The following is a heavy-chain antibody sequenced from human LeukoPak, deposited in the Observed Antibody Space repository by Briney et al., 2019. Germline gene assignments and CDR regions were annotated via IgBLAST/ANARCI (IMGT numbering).Heavy chain of an antibody. Sequence: GGSLRLSCAASGFTFSSYSMNWVRQAPGKGLEWVSYISSSSSTIYYADSVKGRFTISRDNAKNSLYLQMNSLRAEDTAVYYCARDPYCGGDCYREAFDIWGQGTMVAVPS. V-gene: IGHV3-48*04. D-gene: IGHD2-21*02. J-gene: IGHJ3*02. CDR2: ISSSSSTI. CDR1: GFTFSSYS. CDR3: ARDPYCGGDCYREAFDI.